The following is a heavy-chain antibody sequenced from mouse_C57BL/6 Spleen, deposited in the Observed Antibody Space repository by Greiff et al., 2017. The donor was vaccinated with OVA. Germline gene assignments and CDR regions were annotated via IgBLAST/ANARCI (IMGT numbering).Heavy chain of an antibody. CDR2: ISDGGSYT. V-gene: IGHV5-4*03. Sequence: EVKVVESGGGLVKPGGSLKLSCAASGFTFSSYAMSWVRQTPEKRLEWVATISDGGSYTYYPDNVKGRFTISRDNAKNNLYLQMSHLKSEDTAMYYCAGEEDYDGSYWGQGTLVTVSA. CDR1: GFTFSSYA. J-gene: IGHJ3*01. D-gene: IGHD2-4*01. CDR3: AGEEDYDGSY.